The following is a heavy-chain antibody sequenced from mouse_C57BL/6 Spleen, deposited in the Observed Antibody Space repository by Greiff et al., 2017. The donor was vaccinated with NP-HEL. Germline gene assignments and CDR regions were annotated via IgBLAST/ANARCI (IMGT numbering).Heavy chain of an antibody. CDR1: GYTFTDYN. CDR3: ARFHYYGSSYYYAMDY. D-gene: IGHD1-1*01. V-gene: IGHV1-18*01. J-gene: IGHJ4*01. CDR2: INPNNGGT. Sequence: VQLKQSGPELVKPGASVKIPCKASGYTFTDYNMDWVKQSHGKSLEWIGDINPNNGGTIYNQKFKGKATLTVDKSSSTAYMELRSLTSEDTAVYYCARFHYYGSSYYYAMDYWGQGTSVTVSS.